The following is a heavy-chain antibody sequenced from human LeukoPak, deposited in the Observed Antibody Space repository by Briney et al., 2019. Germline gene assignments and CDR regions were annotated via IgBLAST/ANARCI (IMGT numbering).Heavy chain of an antibody. CDR3: ARGLSYGKPRFDY. D-gene: IGHD1-26*01. Sequence: SETLSLTCTVSGGSISSGSYYWSWIRQPAGKGLEWIGRIYTSGSTNYNPSLKSRVTISVDTSKNQFSLKLSSVTAADTAVYYCARGLSYGKPRFDYWGQGTLVTVSS. CDR1: GGSISSGSYY. CDR2: IYTSGST. J-gene: IGHJ4*02. V-gene: IGHV4-61*02.